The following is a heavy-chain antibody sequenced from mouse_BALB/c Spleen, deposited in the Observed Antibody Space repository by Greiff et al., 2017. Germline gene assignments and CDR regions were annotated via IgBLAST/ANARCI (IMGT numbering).Heavy chain of an antibody. CDR1: GYTFSSYW. D-gene: IGHD1-1*01. CDR3: ARGGIYYGSSYYAMDY. V-gene: IGHV1-9*01. J-gene: IGHJ4*01. CDR2: ILPGSGST. Sequence: QVQLQQSGAELMKPGASVKISCKATGYTFSSYWIEWVKQRPGHGLEWIGEILPGSGSTNYNEKFKGKATFTADTSSNTAYMQLSSLTSEDSAVYYCARGGIYYGSSYYAMDYWGQGTSVTVSS.